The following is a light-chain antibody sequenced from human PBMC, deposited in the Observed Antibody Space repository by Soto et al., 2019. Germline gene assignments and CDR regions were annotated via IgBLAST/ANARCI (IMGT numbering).Light chain of an antibody. Sequence: QSVVTQPPPVSGAPGQRVTISCTGSSSNIGAGYDVHWYQQLPGTAPKLLIYGNNNRPSGVPDRFSGSKSGTSASLAITGLAAEDEAGHHGQAYDGSLSGPLFGRGTKPAV. CDR2: GNN. CDR1: SSNIGAGYD. CDR3: QAYDGSLSGPL. V-gene: IGLV1-40*01. J-gene: IGLJ2*01.